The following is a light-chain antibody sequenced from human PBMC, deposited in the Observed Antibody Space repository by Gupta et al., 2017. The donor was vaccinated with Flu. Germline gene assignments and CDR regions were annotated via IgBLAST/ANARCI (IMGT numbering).Light chain of an antibody. CDR2: KAS. Sequence: SISSWLVWYQQKPEKAPKLLISKASRRESGVPSRFSGSGSGTEFTLPISSLQPDDFATYYWQQDNSSSWTFGQGTKVEIK. CDR1: SISSW. V-gene: IGKV1-5*03. J-gene: IGKJ1*01. CDR3: QQDNSSSWT.